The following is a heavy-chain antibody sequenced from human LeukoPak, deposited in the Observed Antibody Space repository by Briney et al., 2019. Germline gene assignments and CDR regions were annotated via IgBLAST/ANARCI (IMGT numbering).Heavy chain of an antibody. V-gene: IGHV3-21*01. CDR1: GFTFSSYS. CDR3: ARDNRGWQGIAARPKRSDYYYMDV. CDR2: ISSSSDYI. D-gene: IGHD6-6*01. J-gene: IGHJ6*03. Sequence: PGGSLRLSCAASGFTFSSYSMNWVRQAPGKGLEWVSSISSSSDYIYYADSVKGRFTISRDNAKNSLYLQMNSLRAEDTAVYYCARDNRGWQGIAARPKRSDYYYMDVWGKGTTVTVSS.